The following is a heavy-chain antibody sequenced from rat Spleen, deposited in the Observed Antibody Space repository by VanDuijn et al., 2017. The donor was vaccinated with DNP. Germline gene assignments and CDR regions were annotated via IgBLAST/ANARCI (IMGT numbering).Heavy chain of an antibody. Sequence: EVQLVETGGGLVQPGRSLKLSCVASGFTFSTYWMYWTRQAPGKGLEWVASINTDGGSTYFPDSVKGRFTISRDNAENTVYLQMSSLRSEDTATYYCASWAPIAPLSTSNYWGQGVMVTVSS. V-gene: IGHV5-58*01. CDR1: GFTFSTYW. D-gene: IGHD1-2*01. CDR3: ASWAPIAPLSTSNY. CDR2: INTDGGST. J-gene: IGHJ2*01.